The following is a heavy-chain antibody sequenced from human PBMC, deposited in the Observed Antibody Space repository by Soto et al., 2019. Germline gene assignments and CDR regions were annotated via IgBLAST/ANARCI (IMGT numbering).Heavy chain of an antibody. CDR3: ARVSLIGSRDFYHGLDA. V-gene: IGHV1-18*01. CDR1: GYSFTAFT. J-gene: IGHJ6*02. CDR2: ITIYSGHT. Sequence: ASVKVSCKASGYSFTAFTITWVRQAPGQGLEWMGWITIYSGHTAYAQTFRDRVTMTSDTYTTTAYMELRGLRADDTAVFYCARVSLIGSRDFYHGLDAWGQGTTVTV.